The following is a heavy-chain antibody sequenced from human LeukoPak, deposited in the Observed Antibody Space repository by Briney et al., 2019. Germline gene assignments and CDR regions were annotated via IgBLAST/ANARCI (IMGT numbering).Heavy chain of an antibody. CDR1: GGSISSSN. D-gene: IGHD2-15*01. CDR3: AKQLGYCSDGSCYFPY. CDR2: ISNNGGYT. J-gene: IGHJ4*02. V-gene: IGHV3-23*01. Sequence: PSGTLSLTCAVSGGSISSSNWWSWVRQPPGKGLEWVSAISNNGGYTYYADSVQGRFTISRDNSKSTLCLQMNSLRAEDTAVYYCAKQLGYCSDGSCYFPYWSQGTLVTVSS.